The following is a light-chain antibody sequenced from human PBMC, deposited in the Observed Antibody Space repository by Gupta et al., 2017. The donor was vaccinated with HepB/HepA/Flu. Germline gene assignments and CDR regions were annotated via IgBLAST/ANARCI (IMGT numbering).Light chain of an antibody. V-gene: IGKV4-1*01. CDR3: QQDDSTAST. CDR1: QSVLYSSNNKNY. J-gene: IGKJ1*01. Sequence: DIVMTQSPDSLAVSLGERATINCKSSQSVLYSSNNKNYLAWYQQKPGQPPKLLIYWASTRESGVPDRFSGSGSGTDFTLTISSLQAEDVAVYYCQQDDSTASTFGQGTRVELK. CDR2: WAS.